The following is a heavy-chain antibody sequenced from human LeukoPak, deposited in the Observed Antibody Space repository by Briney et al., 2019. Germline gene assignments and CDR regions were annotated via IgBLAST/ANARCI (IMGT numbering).Heavy chain of an antibody. J-gene: IGHJ6*03. D-gene: IGHD3-22*01. V-gene: IGHV4-59*12. Sequence: SETLSLTCTVSGGSISSYYWSWIRQPPGKGLEWIGYIYYSGSTNYNPSLKSRVTISVDTSKNQFSLKLSSVTAADTAVYYCARETPDSSGYYYDYYYMDVWGKGTTVTVSS. CDR2: IYYSGST. CDR1: GGSISSYY. CDR3: ARETPDSSGYYYDYYYMDV.